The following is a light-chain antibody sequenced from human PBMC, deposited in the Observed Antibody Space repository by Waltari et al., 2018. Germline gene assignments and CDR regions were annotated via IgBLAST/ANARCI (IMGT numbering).Light chain of an antibody. J-gene: IGKJ4*01. CDR2: GAS. CDR1: QTINNNF. V-gene: IGKV3-20*01. CDR3: QQYDGSVLT. Sequence: IVLTQSPDTLSLSQGQRATLSCRASQTINNNFLVWYQQKPGQAPRLLIHGASSRATGFPYRFSGSGSGTDFTLTISSLEPEDVAVYYCQQYDGSVLTFDDGTKVEIK.